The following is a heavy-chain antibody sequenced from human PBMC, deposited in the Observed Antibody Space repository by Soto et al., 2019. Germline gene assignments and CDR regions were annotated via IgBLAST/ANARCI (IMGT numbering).Heavy chain of an antibody. CDR1: GFTFSSYS. J-gene: IGHJ4*02. Sequence: TGGSLRLSCAASGFTFSSYSMNWVRQAPGKGLEWVSSISSSSSYIYYADSVKGRFTISRDNAKNSLYLQMNSLRAEDTAVYYCARSIAAAGTRPYFDYWGQGTLVTVSS. D-gene: IGHD6-13*01. V-gene: IGHV3-21*01. CDR3: ARSIAAAGTRPYFDY. CDR2: ISSSSSYI.